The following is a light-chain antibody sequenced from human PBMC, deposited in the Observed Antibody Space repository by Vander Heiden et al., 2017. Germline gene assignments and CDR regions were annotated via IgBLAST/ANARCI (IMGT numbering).Light chain of an antibody. CDR3: NSRDSSGNHPWV. V-gene: IGLV3-19*01. J-gene: IGLJ3*02. CDR2: GKN. CDR1: SLRSYY. Sequence: SSELTQHPAVSVALGQTVRLTCQGDSLRSYYASWYQQKPGQAPVLVIYGKNNRPAGIPDRFSGSSSGNTASLTITGAQAEDEADYYCNSRDSSGNHPWVFGGGTKLTVL.